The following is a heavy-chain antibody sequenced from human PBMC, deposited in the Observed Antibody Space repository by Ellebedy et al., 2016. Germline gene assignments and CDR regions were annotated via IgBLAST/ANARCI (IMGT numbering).Heavy chain of an antibody. V-gene: IGHV1-46*01. CDR3: ARGERDELLWFGELS. CDR2: INPSGGST. D-gene: IGHD3-10*01. J-gene: IGHJ5*02. CDR1: GYTFTSYY. Sequence: ASVKVSXXASGYTFTSYYMHWVRQAPGQGLEWMGIINPSGGSTSYAQKFQGRVTITADESTSTAYMELSSLRSEDTAVYYCARGERDELLWFGELSWGQGTLVTVSS.